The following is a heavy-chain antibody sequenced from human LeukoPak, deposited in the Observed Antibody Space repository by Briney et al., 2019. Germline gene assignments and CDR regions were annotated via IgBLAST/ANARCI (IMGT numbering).Heavy chain of an antibody. Sequence: SQTLSLTCGISGDSVSSNSAAWNWLRQPPSRGLEWLGRTYYRSKWNNNYAVSVKSRITINADTSKNQFSLQLNSVTPEDTAVYYCARGWAGTVDYWGQGTLVTVSS. D-gene: IGHD6-19*01. CDR2: TYYRSKWNN. CDR3: ARGWAGTVDY. CDR1: GDSVSSNSAA. J-gene: IGHJ4*02. V-gene: IGHV6-1*01.